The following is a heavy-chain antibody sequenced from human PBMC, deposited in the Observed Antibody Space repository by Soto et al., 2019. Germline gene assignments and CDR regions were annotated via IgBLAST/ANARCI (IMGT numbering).Heavy chain of an antibody. CDR3: ARDPFEAITWYYPLDY. V-gene: IGHV4-39*02. Sequence: SETLSLTCSVSGGSINSSKYWAWVRQSPGRGLEWIGTISYGGSTYYNPSLQSRVTISVDTSKNHFALRLISATAADTSTYFCARDPFEAITWYYPLDYWGQGTLVTVSS. CDR2: ISYGGST. D-gene: IGHD3-16*01. J-gene: IGHJ4*02. CDR1: GGSINSSKY.